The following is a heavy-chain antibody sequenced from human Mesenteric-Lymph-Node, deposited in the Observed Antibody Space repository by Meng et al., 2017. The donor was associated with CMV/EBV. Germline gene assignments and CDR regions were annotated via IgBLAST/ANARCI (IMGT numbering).Heavy chain of an antibody. CDR1: GGSTSRYY. CDR3: ARHYSNYDNWFDP. CDR2: IFYNGNT. V-gene: IGHV4-59*01. J-gene: IGHJ5*02. Sequence: GSLRLSCTVSGGSTSRYYWSWIRQPPGKGLEWIGYIFYNGNTNYNPSLKSRVTISVDTSKNQFSLKLSSVTAADTAVYFCARHYSNYDNWFDPWGQGTLVTVSS. D-gene: IGHD4-11*01.